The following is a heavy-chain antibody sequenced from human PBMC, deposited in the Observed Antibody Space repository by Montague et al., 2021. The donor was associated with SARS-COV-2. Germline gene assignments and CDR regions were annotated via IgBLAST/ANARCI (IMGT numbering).Heavy chain of an antibody. CDR1: LHSSVVGRRR. J-gene: IGHJ4*02. CDR2: RHLLGSN. V-gene: IGHV4-31*11. CDR3: ARLTAGYCSGGSCYWGTGFDY. D-gene: IGHD2-15*01. Sequence: TLSLTCAVALHSSVVGRRRRTGMHTYERQSPEWIGYRHLLGSNYYNPSLKSRVTISVDTSKYQFSLKLSSVTAADTAVYYCARLTAGYCSGGSCYWGTGFDYWGQGTLVTVSS.